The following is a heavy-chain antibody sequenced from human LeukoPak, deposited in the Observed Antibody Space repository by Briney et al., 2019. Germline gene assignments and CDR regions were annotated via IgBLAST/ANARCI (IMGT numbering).Heavy chain of an antibody. CDR1: GFTFRDYA. D-gene: IGHD3-22*01. J-gene: IGHJ3*02. CDR3: TRDPYYFDSSGYYHHGFDI. CDR2: IRSKVYGGTT. Sequence: GGSLRLSCTGFGFTFRDYAVSWVRQAPGKGLECIGYIRSKVYGGTTEYAASVKGRFTISRDDSKSIAYLQMNSLKTEDTAVYYCTRDPYYFDSSGYYHHGFDIWGQGTMVAVSS. V-gene: IGHV3-49*04.